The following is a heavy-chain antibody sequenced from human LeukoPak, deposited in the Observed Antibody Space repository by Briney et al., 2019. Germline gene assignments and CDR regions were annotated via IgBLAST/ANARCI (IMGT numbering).Heavy chain of an antibody. V-gene: IGHV3-7*01. D-gene: IGHD1-26*01. CDR1: GFTFSRYW. CDR2: INQDGSEK. Sequence: GGSLRLSCAASGFTFSRYWMTWVRQAPGKGLEWVANINQDGSEKSYVDSVKGRFTISRDNAKNSLYLQMSSLRAEDTALYYCARFDPNSGTYKDFDYWGQGTLVTVSS. J-gene: IGHJ4*02. CDR3: ARFDPNSGTYKDFDY.